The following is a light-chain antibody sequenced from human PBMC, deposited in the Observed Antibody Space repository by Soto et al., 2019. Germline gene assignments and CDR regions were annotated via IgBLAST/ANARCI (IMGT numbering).Light chain of an antibody. CDR3: SSYTSTNTLFV. J-gene: IGLJ1*01. Sequence: QSVLTQPASVSGSPGQSITISCTGTSSDVGFYNYVSWYQHHPGKAPKLMIYDVSNRPSGVSDRFSGSKSGNTASLTISGLQADDEADYYCSSYTSTNTLFVFGTGPKVTVL. CDR1: SSDVGFYNY. V-gene: IGLV2-14*03. CDR2: DVS.